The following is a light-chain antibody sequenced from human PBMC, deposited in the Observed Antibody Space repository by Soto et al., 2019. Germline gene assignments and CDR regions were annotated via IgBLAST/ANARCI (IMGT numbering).Light chain of an antibody. Sequence: EIVMTQSPATLPVSPGERATLSCRASQSVSSNLAWYQQKPGQAPRLLIYGASTRATGIPARFSGSGSGAEFTLTISSLQSEDFAVYYCQQYNNWPPWTLGQGTKVDI. CDR2: GAS. V-gene: IGKV3-15*01. CDR3: QQYNNWPPWT. CDR1: QSVSSN. J-gene: IGKJ1*01.